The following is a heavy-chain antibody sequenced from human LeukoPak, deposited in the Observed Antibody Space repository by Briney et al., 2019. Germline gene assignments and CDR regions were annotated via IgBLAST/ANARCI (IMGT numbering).Heavy chain of an antibody. J-gene: IGHJ4*01. CDR3: ASGGLSSIWYLHY. Sequence: GGSLTQSFAPSGFTFSSYAMHWVRQAPGKGLEWVAVISYDGGNKYYAYSVKGRFTISRDNSKNTVYLQMNSLRAEDTALYYCASGGLSSIWYLHYWGHGNLVTVSS. CDR2: ISYDGGNK. CDR1: GFTFSSYA. V-gene: IGHV3-30-3*01. D-gene: IGHD6-13*01.